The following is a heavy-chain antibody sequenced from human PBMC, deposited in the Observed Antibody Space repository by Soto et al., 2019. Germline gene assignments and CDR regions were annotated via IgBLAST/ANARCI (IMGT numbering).Heavy chain of an antibody. CDR2: IDTRGNNI. J-gene: IGHJ4*01. CDR3: ARGHWQLEE. D-gene: IGHD6-13*01. CDR1: GFNFSDYY. V-gene: IGHV3-11*01. Sequence: QVQLVESGGGLVKPGGSLRLSCAASGFNFSDYYMSWIRQVPGKGLECVSYIDTRGNNIVYADSVKGRFTISRDNARNSLFLQMNSLGAEDTAVYYCARGHWQLEEWGHGTLVTVSS.